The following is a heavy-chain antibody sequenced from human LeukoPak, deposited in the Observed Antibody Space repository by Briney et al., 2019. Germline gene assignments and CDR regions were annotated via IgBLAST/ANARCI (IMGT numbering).Heavy chain of an antibody. CDR2: IYYSGST. V-gene: IGHV4-39*01. J-gene: IGHJ1*01. D-gene: IGHD2-2*01. CDR1: GGSISSSNYY. CDR3: ARSYCSSTSCYAEGYFQH. Sequence: NTSETLSLTRTVSGGSISSSNYYWGWIRQPPGKGLEWIGNIYYSGSTYYNPSFKSRVTISVDTSKNQFSLKLNSVTAADTAVYYCARSYCSSTSCYAEGYFQHWGQGTLVTVSS.